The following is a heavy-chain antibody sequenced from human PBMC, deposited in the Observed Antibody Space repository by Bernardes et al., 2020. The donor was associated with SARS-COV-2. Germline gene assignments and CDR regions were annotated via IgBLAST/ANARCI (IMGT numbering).Heavy chain of an antibody. D-gene: IGHD3-3*01. CDR1: GDSLSNSL. V-gene: IGHV4-59*01. J-gene: IGHJ4*02. CDR3: SRDRGEVMTLFGVVTGPQYFDF. Sequence: SQPLSLTCAVSGDSLSNSLWSWIRQPPGRGLEWIAYISYSGSSDYNPSLKSRVTISVDTSKSQFSLELRSVTAADTAVYYCSRDRGEVMTLFGVVTGPQYFDFWGQGTLVTVSS. CDR2: ISYSGSS.